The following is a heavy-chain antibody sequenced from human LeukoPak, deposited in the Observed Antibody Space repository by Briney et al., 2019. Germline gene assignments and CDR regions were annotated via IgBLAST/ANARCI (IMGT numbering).Heavy chain of an antibody. V-gene: IGHV3-21*01. Sequence: PGGSLRLSCAASGFTFSTYSMNWVRQAPGKGLEWVSSITSSSSYIYYADSVKGRFTFSRDNAKNSLYLQMNSLRAEDTAVYYCARGGHAYYDSNGYRYYFDYWGQGTLVTVSS. J-gene: IGHJ4*02. D-gene: IGHD3-22*01. CDR3: ARGGHAYYDSNGYRYYFDY. CDR1: GFTFSTYS. CDR2: ITSSSSYI.